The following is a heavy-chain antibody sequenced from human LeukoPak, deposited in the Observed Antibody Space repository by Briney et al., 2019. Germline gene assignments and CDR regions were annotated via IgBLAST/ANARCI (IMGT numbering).Heavy chain of an antibody. J-gene: IGHJ4*02. V-gene: IGHV3-7*01. CDR1: AFIFSGHW. D-gene: IGHD1-14*01. CDR3: ARKTGDC. CDR2: IKQDGSEK. Sequence: GGSLRLSCEGSAFIFSGHWMNWVRQTPGTGLGWVANIKQDGSEKYYVDSVKGRFTISRDNAKNSLYLQMNSLRVEDTAVYYCARKTGDCWGQGTLVIVSS.